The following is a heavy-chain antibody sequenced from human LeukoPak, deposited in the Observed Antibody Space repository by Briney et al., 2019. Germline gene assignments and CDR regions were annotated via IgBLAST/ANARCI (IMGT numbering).Heavy chain of an antibody. CDR1: GYTFTSYY. J-gene: IGHJ4*02. CDR3: ARPIAAAGIGGFYFDY. Sequence: GASVKVSCKASGYTFTSYYMHWVRQAPGQGLEWTGIINPSGGSTSYAQKFQGRVTMTRDTSTSTVYMELSSLRSEDTAVYYCARPIAAAGIGGFYFDYWGQGTLVTVSS. V-gene: IGHV1-46*01. CDR2: INPSGGST. D-gene: IGHD6-13*01.